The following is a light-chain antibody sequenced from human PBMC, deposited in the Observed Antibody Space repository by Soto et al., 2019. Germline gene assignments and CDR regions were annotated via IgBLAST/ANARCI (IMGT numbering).Light chain of an antibody. V-gene: IGKV3D-15*01. J-gene: IGKJ2*01. CDR1: QSVSSN. CDR2: GAS. Sequence: EIVMTQSPATLSVSPWERATLSCRASQSVSSNLAWYQQKPGQAPRLLIYGASIRATGIPARFSGSGSGTEVTLPISSLQSEDFAVYYCQQYSNWPPYPFGQGTKLEIK. CDR3: QQYSNWPPYP.